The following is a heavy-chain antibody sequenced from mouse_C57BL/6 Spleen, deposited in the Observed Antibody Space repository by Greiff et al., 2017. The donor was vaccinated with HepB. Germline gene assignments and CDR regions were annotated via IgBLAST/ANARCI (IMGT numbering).Heavy chain of an antibody. D-gene: IGHD1-1*01. J-gene: IGHJ2*01. CDR1: GYSITSGYY. CDR3: AREGLYYGSSPYYFDY. V-gene: IGHV3-6*01. CDR2: ISYDGSN. Sequence: DVKLQESGPGLVKPSQSLSLTCSVTGYSITSGYYWNWIRQFPGNKLEWMGYISYDGSNNYNPSLKNRISITRDPSKNQFFLKLNSVTTEDTATYYCAREGLYYGSSPYYFDYWGQGTTLTVSS.